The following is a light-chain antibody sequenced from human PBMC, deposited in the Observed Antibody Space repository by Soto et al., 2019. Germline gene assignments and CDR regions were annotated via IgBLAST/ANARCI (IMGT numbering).Light chain of an antibody. CDR1: SFNIGAGYD. CDR3: QSYDNSLSGSWV. J-gene: IGLJ3*02. Sequence: QSVLTQSPSVSGAPGQRVTISCTGSSFNIGAGYDVHWYQQLPGTAPKLLIYGNSNRPSGVPDRFSGSKSGTSASLAITGLQAGDEADYYCQSYDNSLSGSWVFGGGTKLTVL. V-gene: IGLV1-40*01. CDR2: GNS.